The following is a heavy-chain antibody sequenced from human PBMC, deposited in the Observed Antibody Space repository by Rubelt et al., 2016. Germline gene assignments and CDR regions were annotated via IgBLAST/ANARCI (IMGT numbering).Heavy chain of an antibody. CDR2: IYHSGST. CDR3: TRWVIEMATIWGFDY. Sequence: GSIYHSGSTYYNPSLKSRVTISVDTSKNQFSLKLSSVTAADTAVYYCTRWVIEMATIWGFDYWGQGTLVTVSS. V-gene: IGHV4-38-2*01. D-gene: IGHD5-24*01. J-gene: IGHJ4*02.